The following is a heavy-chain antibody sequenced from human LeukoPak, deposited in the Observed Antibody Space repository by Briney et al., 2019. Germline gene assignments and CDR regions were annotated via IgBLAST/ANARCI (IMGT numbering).Heavy chain of an antibody. CDR3: AKTSPELRYFDWLSYNAFDM. CDR2: ISGSGGST. J-gene: IGHJ3*02. V-gene: IGHV3-23*01. CDR1: GITFSSYA. Sequence: GGSLRLSCAASGITFSSYAMNWVRQAPGKGLEWVSAISGSGGSTYYADSVKGRFTISRDNSKNTLYLQMNSLRAEDTAIYYCAKTSPELRYFDWLSYNAFDMWGQGTMVTVSS. D-gene: IGHD3-9*01.